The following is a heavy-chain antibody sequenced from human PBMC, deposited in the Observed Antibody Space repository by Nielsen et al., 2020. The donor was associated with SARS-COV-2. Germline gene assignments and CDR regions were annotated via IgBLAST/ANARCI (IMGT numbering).Heavy chain of an antibody. J-gene: IGHJ6*02. Sequence: GSLRLSCAVYGGSFSGYYWSWIRQPPGKGLEWIGEINHSGSTNYNPSLKSRVTISVDTSKNQFSLKLSSVTAADTAVYYCARGRVRKYYYYGMDVWGQGTTVTVSS. V-gene: IGHV4-34*01. CDR2: INHSGST. CDR3: ARGRVRKYYYYGMDV. CDR1: GGSFSGYY.